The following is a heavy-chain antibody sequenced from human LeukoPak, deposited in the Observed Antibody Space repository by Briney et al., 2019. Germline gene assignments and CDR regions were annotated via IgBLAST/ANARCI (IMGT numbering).Heavy chain of an antibody. CDR2: IYSGGST. J-gene: IGHJ4*02. CDR3: AKRAKSGYDFDWDH. D-gene: IGHD5-12*01. CDR1: GFTVSSNY. V-gene: IGHV3-53*01. Sequence: PGGFLRLSCAASGFTVSSNYMSWVRQAPGKGLEWVSVIYSGGSTYYADSVKGRFTISRDNSKNTLYMQMNSLRAEDTAIYYCAKRAKSGYDFDWDHWGQGTLVTVSS.